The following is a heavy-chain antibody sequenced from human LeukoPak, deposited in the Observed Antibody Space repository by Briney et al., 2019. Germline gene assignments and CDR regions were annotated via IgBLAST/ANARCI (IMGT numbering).Heavy chain of an antibody. CDR3: ARRGDRLCTSLNCPPHNYFFYMDV. D-gene: IGHD2-8*01. CDR1: GFNFNAYG. V-gene: IGHV3-48*01. CDR2: QSPTTRAT. J-gene: IGHJ6*03. Sequence: QSGGSLRLSCVASGFNFNAYGMNWVRQAPGGGLEWLAFQSPTTRATHYADSVKGRFAISRDNAKNSLYLHMTSLTAEDTAVYYCARRGDRLCTSLNCPPHNYFFYMDVWGSGTTVAVSS.